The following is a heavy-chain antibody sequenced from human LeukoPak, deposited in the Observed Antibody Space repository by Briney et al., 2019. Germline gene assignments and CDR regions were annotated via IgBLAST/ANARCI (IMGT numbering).Heavy chain of an antibody. J-gene: IGHJ4*02. CDR1: GGSISSSSSY. D-gene: IGHD3-10*01. Sequence: SETLSLTCTVSGGSISSSSSYWGWIRQPPGKGLEWIGSIYYGGSTFYNPSLKSRVTISVDTSKNQFSLKLSSVTAADTAVYYCAGQGRPGFASGYWGQGTLVTVSS. CDR3: AGQGRPGFASGY. CDR2: IYYGGST. V-gene: IGHV4-39*01.